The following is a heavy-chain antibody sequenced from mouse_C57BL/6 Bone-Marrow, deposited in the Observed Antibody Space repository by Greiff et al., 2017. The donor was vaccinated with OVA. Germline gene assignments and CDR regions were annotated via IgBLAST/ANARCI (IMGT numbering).Heavy chain of an antibody. D-gene: IGHD1-1*01. CDR3: APRGYYGSSHRYYAMDY. Sequence: QVQLQQSGPELVKPGASVKISCKASGYAFSSSWMNWVKQRPGKGLEWIGRIYPGDGDTNYNGKFKGKATLTADKSSSTAYMQLSSLTSEDSAVXFCAPRGYYGSSHRYYAMDYWGQGTSVTVSS. CDR1: GYAFSSSW. J-gene: IGHJ4*01. V-gene: IGHV1-82*01. CDR2: IYPGDGDT.